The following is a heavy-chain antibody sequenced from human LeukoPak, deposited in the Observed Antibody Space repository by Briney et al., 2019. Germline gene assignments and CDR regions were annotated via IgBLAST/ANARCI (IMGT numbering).Heavy chain of an antibody. D-gene: IGHD3-22*01. Sequence: GGSLRLSCAASGFTVSSNYMSWVRQAPGKGLEWVSVIYSGGDTYYADSVKGRFTISRDNSKNTLYLQMNSLRVEDTAVYYCARDRPIDRWGQGTMVTVSS. CDR1: GFTVSSNY. CDR3: ARDRPIDR. CDR2: IYSGGDT. V-gene: IGHV3-53*01. J-gene: IGHJ3*01.